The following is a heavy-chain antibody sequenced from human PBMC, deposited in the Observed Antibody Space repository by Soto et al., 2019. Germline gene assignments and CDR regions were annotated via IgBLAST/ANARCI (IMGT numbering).Heavy chain of an antibody. Sequence: PSDTLSLTCTVSGGSISSDFYYWNWIRHLPGSGLEWVGYVSSIGYTYYEQSLMNRLSISADPSKKQFSLTLNTVTAADTAAYYCARPTRYCPNGACSSYWYFDLWGRGT. CDR1: GGSISSDFYY. V-gene: IGHV4-31*03. J-gene: IGHJ2*01. D-gene: IGHD2-8*01. CDR2: VSSIGYT. CDR3: ARPTRYCPNGACSSYWYFDL.